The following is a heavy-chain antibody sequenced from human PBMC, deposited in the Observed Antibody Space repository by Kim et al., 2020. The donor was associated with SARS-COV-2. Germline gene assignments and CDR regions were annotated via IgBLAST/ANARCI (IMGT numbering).Heavy chain of an antibody. V-gene: IGHV6-1*01. CDR1: GDSVSGNITA. CDR2: IYYRSKWYN. Sequence: QTLALTCAISGDSVSGNITAWNWIRQSPSRGLEWLGRIYYRSKWYNDYAVSVKSRITINPDTSKNQFSLRLTSVTPEDTAVYYCARGWGFDYWGQGTLV. CDR3: ARGWGFDY. J-gene: IGHJ4*02. D-gene: IGHD3-16*01.